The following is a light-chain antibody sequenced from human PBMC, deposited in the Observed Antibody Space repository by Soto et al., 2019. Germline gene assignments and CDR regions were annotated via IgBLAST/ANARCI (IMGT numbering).Light chain of an antibody. Sequence: QSALTQPASVSGSPGQSITISCTGTSSDVGGYNYVSWYQQHPGKAPKLVISDVTNRPSGVSDRFSGSKSGNTAFLTISGLQAEDEADYYCASFTTGSTLVFGGGTKLTVL. V-gene: IGLV2-14*03. J-gene: IGLJ3*02. CDR2: DVT. CDR1: SSDVGGYNY. CDR3: ASFTTGSTLV.